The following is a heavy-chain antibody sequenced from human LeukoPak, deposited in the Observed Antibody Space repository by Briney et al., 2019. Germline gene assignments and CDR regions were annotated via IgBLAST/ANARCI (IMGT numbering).Heavy chain of an antibody. CDR1: GFTFSSYG. Sequence: PGGSLRLSCAASGFTFSSYGMSWVRQAPGKGLEWVSAISGSGGSRYYADSVKGRFTISRDNSKNTLYLQMNSLRAEDTAVYYCAKDAGSGSYYFEKNFDYWGQGTLVTVSS. J-gene: IGHJ4*02. V-gene: IGHV3-23*01. CDR3: AKDAGSGSYYFEKNFDY. CDR2: ISGSGGSR. D-gene: IGHD3-10*01.